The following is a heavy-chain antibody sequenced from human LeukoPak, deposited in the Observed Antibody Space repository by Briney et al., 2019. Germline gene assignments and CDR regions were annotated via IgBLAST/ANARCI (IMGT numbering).Heavy chain of an antibody. V-gene: IGHV4-34*01. CDR3: ARGLRGTPKHQPAEL. Sequence: SETLSLTCAVFGGSFSGYYWSWIRQPPGKGLEWIGEINHSGSTNYNPSLTSRVTIAVVTSKSQYALELSSVTAADTAVYYCARGLRGTPKHQPAELWGQGTLVTVSS. CDR2: INHSGST. J-gene: IGHJ4*02. CDR1: GGSFSGYY. D-gene: IGHD1-14*01.